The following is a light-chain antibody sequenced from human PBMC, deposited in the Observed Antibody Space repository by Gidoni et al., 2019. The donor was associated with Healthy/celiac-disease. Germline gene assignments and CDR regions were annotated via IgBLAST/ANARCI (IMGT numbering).Light chain of an antibody. Sequence: SYELTQRPSVSVSPGQTASITCSGDKLGDKYACWYQQRPGQSPVLVIYQDRKRPSGIPERFSGSNSGNTATLTISGTQAMDEADYYCQAWDSSTAVFGGGTKLTVL. CDR1: KLGDKY. J-gene: IGLJ3*02. V-gene: IGLV3-1*01. CDR2: QDR. CDR3: QAWDSSTAV.